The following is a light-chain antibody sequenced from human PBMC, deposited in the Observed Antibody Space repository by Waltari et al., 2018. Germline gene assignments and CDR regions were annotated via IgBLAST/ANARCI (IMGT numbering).Light chain of an antibody. V-gene: IGLV9-49*01. Sequence: QPVLTQPPSASASLGASVTLTCTLSSGYSNYKVDWYQQRPGKGPRFGMLVGTGGIWGSKGDGIPDRFSVLGSGLNRYLTIKNIQEEDESDYHCGADHGSGSSFVYVFGTGTKVTVL. CDR1: SGYSNYK. CDR2: VGTGGIWG. CDR3: GADHGSGSSFVYV. J-gene: IGLJ1*01.